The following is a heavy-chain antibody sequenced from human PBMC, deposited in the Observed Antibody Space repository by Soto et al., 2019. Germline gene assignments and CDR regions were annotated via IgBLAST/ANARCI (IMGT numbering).Heavy chain of an antibody. CDR1: GGSISSYY. CDR2: IYYSGST. CDR3: ARRSPSYDFCSGYNWFDP. V-gene: IGHV4-59*08. D-gene: IGHD3-3*01. Sequence: SETLSLTCTVSGGSISSYYWSWIRQPPGKGLEWIGYIYYSGSTNYNPSLKSRVTISVDTSKNQFSLKLSSVTAADTAVYYCARRSPSYDFCSGYNWFDPWGQGTLVTVSS. J-gene: IGHJ5*02.